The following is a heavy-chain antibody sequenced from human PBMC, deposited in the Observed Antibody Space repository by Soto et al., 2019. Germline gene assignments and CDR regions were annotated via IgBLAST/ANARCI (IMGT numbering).Heavy chain of an antibody. Sequence: SETLSLTCTVSGGSISSGDYYWSWIRQPPGKGLEWIGYIYYSGSTNYNPSLKSRVTISVDSSKNHFSLKLSSVTAADTAVYYCARRYGGNLDYWGQGTLVTVSS. D-gene: IGHD1-26*01. CDR2: IYYSGST. CDR3: ARRYGGNLDY. V-gene: IGHV4-30-4*01. CDR1: GGSISSGDYY. J-gene: IGHJ4*02.